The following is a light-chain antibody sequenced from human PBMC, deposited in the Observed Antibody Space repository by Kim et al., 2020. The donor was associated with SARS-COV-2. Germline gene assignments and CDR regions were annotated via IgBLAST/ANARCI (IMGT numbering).Light chain of an antibody. J-gene: IGKJ2*01. Sequence: DIQMTQSPSSLSASVGDKVTVTCRTSQNISNYLNWYHQKPGEAPKLLIYAAVTLQGGVSSRFSASGSVTDFTLMITSLQPEDLATYYCQQSYRIPYAFAQGTKLEI. CDR3: QQSYRIPYA. CDR2: AAV. V-gene: IGKV1-39*01. CDR1: QNISNY.